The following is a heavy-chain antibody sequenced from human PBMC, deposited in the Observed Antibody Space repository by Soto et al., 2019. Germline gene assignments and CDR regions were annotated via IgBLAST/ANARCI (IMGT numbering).Heavy chain of an antibody. J-gene: IGHJ6*02. CDR3: AREGLTGTIGLYYYYALDV. CDR2: IYYSRST. CDR1: GGSISSYY. Sequence: QVQLQESGPGLVKPSETLSLTCTVSGGSISSYYWNWIRQPPGKGLEWIGYIYYSRSTNYNPSLKRLVTISVDTSKYQVSLKLSSVTAADTAVYYCAREGLTGTIGLYYYYALDVWGQGTTVTVSS. D-gene: IGHD1-7*01. V-gene: IGHV4-59*01.